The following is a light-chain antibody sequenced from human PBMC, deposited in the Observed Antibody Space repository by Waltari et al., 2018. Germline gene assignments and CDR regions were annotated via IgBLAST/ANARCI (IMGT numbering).Light chain of an antibody. V-gene: IGKV3-20*01. J-gene: IGKJ1*01. Sequence: EIALTQSPGTLSLSPGERATLSCRASQSVSRTLAWYQQKPGQAPRLLIYDASTRATGIADRFSGSGSGTDFSLTISRLEPEDFAVYYCQKYGRLPATFGQGTKVEIK. CDR1: QSVSRT. CDR2: DAS. CDR3: QKYGRLPAT.